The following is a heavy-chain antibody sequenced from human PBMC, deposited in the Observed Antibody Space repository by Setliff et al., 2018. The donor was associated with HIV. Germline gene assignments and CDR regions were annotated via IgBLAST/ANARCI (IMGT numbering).Heavy chain of an antibody. D-gene: IGHD5-18*01. Sequence: ASVKVSCKASGYTFTSYGSSWVRQAPGQGLEWLGWISAYDGNTDQAQRFRDRVTMTKDKSPRAAYMELRSLRSDDTAVYYCARDPSRWVQPVTRITAFDIWGQGTMVTVSS. V-gene: IGHV1-18*01. CDR3: ARDPSRWVQPVTRITAFDI. CDR1: GYTFTSYG. CDR2: ISAYDGNT. J-gene: IGHJ3*02.